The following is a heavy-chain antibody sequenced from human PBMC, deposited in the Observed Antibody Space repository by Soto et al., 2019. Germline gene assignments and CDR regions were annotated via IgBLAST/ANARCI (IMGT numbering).Heavy chain of an antibody. CDR2: IKTKPDDGTI. CDR1: GLIFSHVW. CDR3: TTSNLGVDF. V-gene: IGHV3-15*01. Sequence: EVQLVESGGGLVKPGGSLRLSCAASGLIFSHVWMTWVRQAPGKGLEWVGRIKTKPDDGTIDYAAPVRGRFTISRDDSKNTLYLQMTSLTPDDTGVYYCTTSNLGVDFWGPGTLVTVSS. J-gene: IGHJ4*02. D-gene: IGHD1-1*01.